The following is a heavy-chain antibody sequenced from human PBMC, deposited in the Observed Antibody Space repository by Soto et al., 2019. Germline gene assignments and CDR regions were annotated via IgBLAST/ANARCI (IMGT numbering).Heavy chain of an antibody. CDR2: INAGNGNT. CDR3: ARDTARSGV. V-gene: IGHV1-3*01. D-gene: IGHD4-17*01. CDR1: GYTFTSYA. J-gene: IGHJ6*04. Sequence: ASVKVSCKASGYTFTSYAMHWVRQAPGQRLEWMGWINAGNGNTKYSQKFQGRVTITRDTSASTAYMELSSLRSDATAADCCARDTARSGVWGRGNTVAVAS.